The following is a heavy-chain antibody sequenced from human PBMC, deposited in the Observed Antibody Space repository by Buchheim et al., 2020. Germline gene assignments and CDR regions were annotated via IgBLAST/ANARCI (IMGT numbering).Heavy chain of an antibody. J-gene: IGHJ4*02. Sequence: QVQLEESGPGLVKPSGTLSPTAAVSGVSIRSSNWWSWVRQPPGKGLEWFGEIYPSGSTNYNPSLSSQVTKSLDKTSNKYFLKVNSVTAADTAMYYCARDVDTTVSLDYWGQGIL. V-gene: IGHV4-4*02. CDR1: GVSIRSSNW. D-gene: IGHD1-1*01. CDR3: ARDVDTTVSLDY. CDR2: IYPSGST.